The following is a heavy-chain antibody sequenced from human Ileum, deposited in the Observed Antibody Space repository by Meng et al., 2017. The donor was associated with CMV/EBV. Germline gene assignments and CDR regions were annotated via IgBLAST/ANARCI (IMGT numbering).Heavy chain of an antibody. D-gene: IGHD3-10*01. V-gene: IGHV1-2*02. CDR2: INPNSGGT. CDR3: ARGSYYYYYGMDV. J-gene: IGHJ6*02. CDR1: GYTFTGYY. Sequence: ASVKVSCKASGYTFTGYYMHWVRQAPGQGLEWMGWINPNSGGTNYAQKFQGRVTMTRDTSISTAYMELSRLRSDDTDVYYCARGSYYYYYGMDVWGQGTTVTVSS.